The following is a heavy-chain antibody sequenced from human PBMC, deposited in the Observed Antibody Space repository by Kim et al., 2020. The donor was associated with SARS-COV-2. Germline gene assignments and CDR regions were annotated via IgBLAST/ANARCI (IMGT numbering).Heavy chain of an antibody. CDR2: IDPSDSYT. CDR1: GYSFTSYW. J-gene: IGHJ3*02. CDR3: ARQDSGSYASKDAFDI. Sequence: GESLKISCKGSGYSFTSYWISWVRQMPGKGLEWMGRIDPSDSYTKYSPSFQGHVIISADRSISTAYLQWSGLKASDSAMYYCARQDSGSYASKDAFDIWGQGTMVTVSS. V-gene: IGHV5-10-1*01. D-gene: IGHD1-26*01.